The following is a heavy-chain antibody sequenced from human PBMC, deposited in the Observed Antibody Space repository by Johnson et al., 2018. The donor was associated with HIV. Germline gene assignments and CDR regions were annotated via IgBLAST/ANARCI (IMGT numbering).Heavy chain of an antibody. V-gene: IGHV3-30*04. CDR2: ISYDGSNK. CDR1: GFTFSSYA. D-gene: IGHD4-17*01. CDR3: ARGDYGDYLNAFDI. J-gene: IGHJ3*02. Sequence: QVQLVESGGGVVQPGRSLRLSCAASGFTFSSYAMHWVRQAPGKGLEWVAVISYDGSNKYYADSVKGRFTISRDNAKNSLYLQMNSLRAGDTAVYYCARGDYGDYLNAFDIWGQGTMVTVSS.